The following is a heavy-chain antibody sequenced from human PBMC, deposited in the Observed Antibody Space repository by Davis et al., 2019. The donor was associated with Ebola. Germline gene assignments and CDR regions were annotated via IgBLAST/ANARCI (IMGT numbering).Heavy chain of an antibody. J-gene: IGHJ6*02. CDR1: GFTSSSYS. D-gene: IGHD4-11*01. V-gene: IGHV3-21*01. CDR2: ISSSSSYI. CDR3: ARDDEVYRDYYYYGMDV. Sequence: PGGSLRLSCAASGFTSSSYSMNWVRQAPGKGLEWVSSISSSSSYIYYADSVKGRFTISRDNAKNSLYLQMNSLRAEDTAVYYCARDDEVYRDYYYYGMDVWGQGTTVTVSS.